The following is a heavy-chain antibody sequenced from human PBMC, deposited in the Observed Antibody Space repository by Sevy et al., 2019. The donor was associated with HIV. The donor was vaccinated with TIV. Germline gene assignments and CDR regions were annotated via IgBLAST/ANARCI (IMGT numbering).Heavy chain of an antibody. V-gene: IGHV1-69*13. CDR1: GGTFSSYA. D-gene: IGHD5-12*01. CDR3: ARARGARYSGYDPPEHYYYYGMDV. J-gene: IGHJ6*02. CDR2: IIPIFRTA. Sequence: AAVKVSCKASGGTFSSYAISWVRQAPRQGLERTGGIIPIFRTANYPQKFQGRVTISADESTSTAYMELSSLRSEDTAVYYCARARGARYSGYDPPEHYYYYGMDVWGQGTTVTVSS.